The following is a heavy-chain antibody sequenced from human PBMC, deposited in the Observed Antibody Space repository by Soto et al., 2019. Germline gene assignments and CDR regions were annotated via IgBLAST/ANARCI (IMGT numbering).Heavy chain of an antibody. Sequence: QVQLVESGGGLVKPGGSLRLSCAASGFTFSDYYMSWIRQAPGKGLEWVSYISTSGSTIYNADSVKGRFTISRDNAKNALYLQMNSLRAEDTAVYYWARDRSSSWYGRGYHYYGMDVWGQGTTVTVSS. V-gene: IGHV3-11*01. CDR3: ARDRSSSWYGRGYHYYGMDV. D-gene: IGHD6-13*01. CDR2: ISTSGSTI. CDR1: GFTFSDYY. J-gene: IGHJ6*02.